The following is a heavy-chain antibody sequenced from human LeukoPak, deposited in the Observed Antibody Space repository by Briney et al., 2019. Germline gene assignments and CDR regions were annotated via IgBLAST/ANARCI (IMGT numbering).Heavy chain of an antibody. CDR2: ISYDGSNK. J-gene: IGHJ4*02. V-gene: IGHV3-30*18. D-gene: IGHD5-18*01. Sequence: GRSLRLSCAASGFTFSSYGMHWVRQAPGKGLEWVAVISYDGSNKYYADSVKGRFTISRDNSKNTLYLQMNSLRAEDTAVYYCAKDGIGYSYGREWGQGTLVTVSS. CDR1: GFTFSSYG. CDR3: AKDGIGYSYGRE.